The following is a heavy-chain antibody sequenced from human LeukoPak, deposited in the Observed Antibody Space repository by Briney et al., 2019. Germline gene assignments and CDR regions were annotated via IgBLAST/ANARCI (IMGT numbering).Heavy chain of an antibody. CDR2: INPNSGGT. J-gene: IGHJ5*02. Sequence: ASVKVSCKASDYTFTGYYMHWVRQAPGQGLEWMGWINPNSGGTNYAQKFQGRVTMTRDTSISTAYMELSRLRSDDTAVHYCARDRELEAANWFDPWGQGTLVTVSS. CDR3: ARDRELEAANWFDP. D-gene: IGHD1-1*01. V-gene: IGHV1-2*02. CDR1: DYTFTGYY.